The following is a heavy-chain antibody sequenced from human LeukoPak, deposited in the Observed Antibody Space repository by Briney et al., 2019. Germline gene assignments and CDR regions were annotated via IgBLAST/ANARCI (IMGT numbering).Heavy chain of an antibody. CDR3: ARVGAVAGISNYYYGMDV. J-gene: IGHJ6*02. CDR2: ISAYNGNT. CDR1: GGTFSSYA. V-gene: IGHV1-18*01. D-gene: IGHD6-19*01. Sequence: ASVKVSCKASGGTFSSYAISWVRQAPGQGLEWMGWISAYNGNTNYAQKLQGRVTMTTDTSTSTAYMELRSLRSDDTAVYYCARVGAVAGISNYYYGMDVWGQGTTVTVSS.